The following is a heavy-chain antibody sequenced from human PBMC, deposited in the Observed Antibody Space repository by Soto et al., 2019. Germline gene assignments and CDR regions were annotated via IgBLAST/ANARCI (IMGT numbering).Heavy chain of an antibody. D-gene: IGHD6-19*01. CDR2: IYNNETF. CDR1: GASVSSASFY. CDR3: ARVPLRYSSSHNFDS. J-gene: IGHJ4*02. V-gene: IGHV4-61*01. Sequence: PSETLSLTFSVSGASVSSASFYWSCIRQPPGKGLERIGFIYNNETFNYNPSLKSRVTLSVDTSKHQFSLKLSSVTAADTAVYYCARVPLRYSSSHNFDSWGQGALVTVSS.